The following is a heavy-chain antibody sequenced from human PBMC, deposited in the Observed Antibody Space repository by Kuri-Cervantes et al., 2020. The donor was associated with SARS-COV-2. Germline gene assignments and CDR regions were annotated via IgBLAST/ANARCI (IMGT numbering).Heavy chain of an antibody. Sequence: GESLKISCAASGFTFSSYSMNWVRQAPGKGLEWVSSISSSSSYIYYADSVKGRFTISRDNSKNTLYLQMNSLRAEDTAVYYCAKESPLLDAFDIWGQGTMVTV. V-gene: IGHV3-21*01. J-gene: IGHJ3*02. CDR2: ISSSSSYI. CDR1: GFTFSSYS. CDR3: AKESPLLDAFDI.